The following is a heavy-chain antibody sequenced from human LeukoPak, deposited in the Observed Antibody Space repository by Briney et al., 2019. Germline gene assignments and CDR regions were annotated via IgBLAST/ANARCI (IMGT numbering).Heavy chain of an antibody. CDR1: GGTFSTYT. V-gene: IGHV1-69*02. J-gene: IGHJ4*02. Sequence: SVKVSCKASGGTFSTYTISWVRQAPGQGLEWMGRIIPILGIANYAQKFQGRVTITADKSMSTAYMELSSLRSEDTAVYYCARGPDYTSGSPYLDYWGQGTLVTVSS. D-gene: IGHD3-10*01. CDR3: ARGPDYTSGSPYLDY. CDR2: IIPILGIA.